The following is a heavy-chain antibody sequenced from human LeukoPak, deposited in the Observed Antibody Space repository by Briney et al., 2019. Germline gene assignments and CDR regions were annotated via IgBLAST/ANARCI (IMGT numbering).Heavy chain of an antibody. J-gene: IGHJ6*02. CDR2: ISYVGSST. CDR3: ARVKPKRDGYYGMDV. CDR1: GFTFSNYG. Sequence: PGGSLRLSCAASGFTFSNYGMHWVRQAPGKGLEWVAGISYVGSSTYYADSVKGRFTISRDNSKNTLYLQMNSLRAEDTAVYYCARVKPKRDGYYGMDVWGQGTTVTVSS. V-gene: IGHV3-30*03. D-gene: IGHD2-21*02.